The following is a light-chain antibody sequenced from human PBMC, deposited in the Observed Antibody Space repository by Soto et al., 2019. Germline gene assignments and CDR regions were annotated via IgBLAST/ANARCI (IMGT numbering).Light chain of an antibody. CDR1: NSNIGSYY. V-gene: IGLV1-47*01. J-gene: IGLJ2*01. CDR3: ATWDDSLSGLVV. CDR2: RNN. Sequence: QSVLTQPPSASGTPGKRITISCSGSNSNIGSYYVHWYQQLPGTAPKLLIYRNNQRPSGVPDRFSGSKSGTSASLAISGLRSDDEGDYYCATWDDSLSGLVVFGGGAKLTVL.